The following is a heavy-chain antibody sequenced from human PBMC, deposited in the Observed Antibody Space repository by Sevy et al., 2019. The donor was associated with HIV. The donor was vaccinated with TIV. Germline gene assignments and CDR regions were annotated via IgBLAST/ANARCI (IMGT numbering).Heavy chain of an antibody. J-gene: IGHJ6*02. CDR1: GYSFTSYW. CDR3: ARSFRLRSAGITTTTTKYYYGMDV. Sequence: GESLKISCKGSGYSFTSYWISWVRQMPGKGLEWMGRIDPSDSYTNYSPSFQGYVTISADKSISTAYLQWSSLKASDTAMYYCARSFRLRSAGITTTTTKYYYGMDVWGQGTTVTVSS. D-gene: IGHD3-22*01. CDR2: IDPSDSYT. V-gene: IGHV5-10-1*01.